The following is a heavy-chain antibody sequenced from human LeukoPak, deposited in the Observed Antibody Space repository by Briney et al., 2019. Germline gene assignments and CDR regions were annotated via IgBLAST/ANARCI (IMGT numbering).Heavy chain of an antibody. V-gene: IGHV1-8*01. CDR3: ARCSPGDSSNFYAVLQH. CDR1: GYTFTSYD. CDR2: MNPNSGNT. Sequence: ASVKVSCKASGYTFTSYDINWVRQATGQGLEWMGWMNPNSGNTGYAQKFQGRVTMTRNTSISTAYMELSSLRSEDTAVYYCARCSPGDSSNFYAVLQHWGQGTQVTVST. J-gene: IGHJ1*01. D-gene: IGHD3-22*01.